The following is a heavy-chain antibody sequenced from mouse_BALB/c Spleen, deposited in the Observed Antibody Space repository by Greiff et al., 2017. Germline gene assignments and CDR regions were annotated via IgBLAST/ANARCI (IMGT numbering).Heavy chain of an antibody. V-gene: IGHV1S137*01. Sequence: VKLMESGAELVRPGVSVKISCKGSGYTFTDYAMHWVKQSHAKSLEWIGVISTYYGDASYNQKFKGKATMTVDKSSSTAYMELARLTSEDSAIYYCARDSGYFFAYWGQGTLVTVSA. D-gene: IGHD2-3*01. CDR3: ARDSGYFFAY. CDR2: ISTYYGDA. J-gene: IGHJ3*01. CDR1: GYTFTDYA.